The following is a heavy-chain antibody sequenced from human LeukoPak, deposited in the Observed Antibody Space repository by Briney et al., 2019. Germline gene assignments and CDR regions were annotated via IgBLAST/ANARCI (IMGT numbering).Heavy chain of an antibody. D-gene: IGHD3-10*01. V-gene: IGHV4-59*08. Sequence: SETLSLTCTVSGGSISGYYWSWIRQPPGQGLEWIGYIYYSGSTNYNTNYNPSLKSRVTISVATSKNQFSLKLSSVTAADTAVYYCASEDDYYGSGRTVHWGQGTLVTVSS. CDR1: GGSISGYY. CDR3: ASEDDYYGSGRTVH. J-gene: IGHJ4*02. CDR2: IYYSGSTNYNT.